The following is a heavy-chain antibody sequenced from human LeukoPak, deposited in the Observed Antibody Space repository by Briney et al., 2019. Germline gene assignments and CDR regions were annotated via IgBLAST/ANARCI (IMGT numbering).Heavy chain of an antibody. CDR2: IIPIFGTA. J-gene: IGHJ6*03. V-gene: IGHV1-69*06. CDR1: GGTFSSYA. D-gene: IGHD3-10*01. CDR3: ARAIRGSKIASRYYFYYMDV. Sequence: ASVKVSCKASGGTFSSYAISWVRQAPGQGLEWMGGIIPIFGTANYAQKFQGRVTITADKSTSTAYMELSSLRSEDTAVYYCARAIRGSKIASRYYFYYMDVWGKGTTVTVSS.